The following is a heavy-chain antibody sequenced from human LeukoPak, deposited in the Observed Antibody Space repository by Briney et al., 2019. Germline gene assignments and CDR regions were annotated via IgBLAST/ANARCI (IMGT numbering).Heavy chain of an antibody. CDR3: AQDSLPIYYSSPRAFDI. V-gene: IGHV3-9*01. CDR2: ISWNSGSI. D-gene: IGHD3-22*01. CDR1: GFTFDDYA. J-gene: IGHJ3*02. Sequence: PGGSLRLSCAASGFTFDDYAMHWVRQAPGRGLEWVSGISWNSGSIGYADSVKGRFTISRDNAKNSLYLQMNSLRAEDTALYYCAQDSLPIYYSSPRAFDIWGQGTMVTVSS.